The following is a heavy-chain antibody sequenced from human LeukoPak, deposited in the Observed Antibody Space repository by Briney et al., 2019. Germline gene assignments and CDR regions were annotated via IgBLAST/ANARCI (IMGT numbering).Heavy chain of an antibody. Sequence: GGSLRLSCVASGFTFSSSTMNWVRQAPGKGLEWVSSISSSSSYIYYADSVKGRFTISRDNAKNSLYLQMNSLRAEDTALYYCAKDHYGSGSCYTADFDYWGQGTLVTVSS. J-gene: IGHJ4*02. D-gene: IGHD3-10*01. CDR2: ISSSSSYI. CDR1: GFTFSSST. V-gene: IGHV3-21*04. CDR3: AKDHYGSGSCYTADFDY.